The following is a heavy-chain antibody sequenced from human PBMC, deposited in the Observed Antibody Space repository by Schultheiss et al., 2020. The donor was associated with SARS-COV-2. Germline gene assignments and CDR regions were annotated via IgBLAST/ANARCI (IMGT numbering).Heavy chain of an antibody. V-gene: IGHV2-26*01. CDR3: ARMVTAVAGLGYYYYYGMDV. Sequence: ETLSLTCSVSGDSISSDIYCWGWIRQPPGKALEWLAHIFSNDDKSYSTSLKTRLTISKDTSKNQVVLTMTNMDPVDTATYYCARMVTAVAGLGYYYYYGMDVWGQGTTVTVSS. CDR1: GDSISSDIYC. CDR2: IFSNDDK. D-gene: IGHD6-19*01. J-gene: IGHJ6*02.